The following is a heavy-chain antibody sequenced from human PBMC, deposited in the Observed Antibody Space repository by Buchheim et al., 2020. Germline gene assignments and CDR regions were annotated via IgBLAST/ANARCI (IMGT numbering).Heavy chain of an antibody. V-gene: IGHV5-51*03. J-gene: IGHJ6*02. CDR2: IYPGDSAT. CDR1: EYRFSDYW. Sequence: EVQLVQSGAEVKKPGESLKISCKGFEYRFSDYWIGWVRQMPGKGLEWIASIYPGDSATIYSPSFQGQVTISVDNSISTAYPQWSSLKASDSAIYYCARYGLRGCRSGGGCYLSYYYYGMYVWGQGTT. CDR3: ARYGLRGCRSGGGCYLSYYYYGMYV. D-gene: IGHD2-15*01.